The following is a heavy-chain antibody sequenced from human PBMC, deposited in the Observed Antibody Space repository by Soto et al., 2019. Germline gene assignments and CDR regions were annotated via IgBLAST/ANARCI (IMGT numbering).Heavy chain of an antibody. Sequence: QVQLQQSGPGLVKPSETLSLTCSVSGGSISSYFKNWIRQAPGKGLEWIGCIYDSGDANYNPSLKSRLTLSWDTSKNQFSLKLSSVTAADTAVYYCVSSRTAVFGDALDIWALGTMVTVSS. J-gene: IGHJ3*02. V-gene: IGHV4-59*03. CDR1: GGSISSYF. CDR2: IYDSGDA. CDR3: VSSRTAVFGDALDI. D-gene: IGHD3-3*01.